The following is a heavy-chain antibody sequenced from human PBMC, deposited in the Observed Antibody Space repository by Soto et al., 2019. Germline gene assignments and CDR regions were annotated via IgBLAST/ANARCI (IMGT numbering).Heavy chain of an antibody. J-gene: IGHJ1*01. CDR2: ISGSGGSA. V-gene: IGHV3-23*04. D-gene: IGHD2-8*01. CDR1: GFTFSNYG. Sequence: EVQLVESGGGLVQPGGSLRLSCAASGFTFSNYGMSWVRQAPGKGLEWVSVISGSGGSAYYADSVKGRFTLSRDNSKNTVYLQMNSLRAEDTAVYYCAKDSPVGVPLMRDLHDWGQGTLVTVSS. CDR3: AKDSPVGVPLMRDLHD.